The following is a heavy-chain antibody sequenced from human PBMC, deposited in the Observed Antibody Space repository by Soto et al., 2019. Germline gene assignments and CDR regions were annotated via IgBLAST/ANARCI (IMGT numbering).Heavy chain of an antibody. CDR1: GFTFSSYA. CDR3: AKDRDCSSTSCSRYFDY. V-gene: IGHV3-23*01. J-gene: IGHJ4*02. D-gene: IGHD2-2*01. CDR2: ISDSGGST. Sequence: PGGSLRLSCAASGFTFSSYAMSWVRQAPGKGLEWVSAISDSGGSTYYADSVKGRFTISRDNSKNTLYLQMNSLRAEDTAVYYCAKDRDCSSTSCSRYFDYWGQGTLVTVSS.